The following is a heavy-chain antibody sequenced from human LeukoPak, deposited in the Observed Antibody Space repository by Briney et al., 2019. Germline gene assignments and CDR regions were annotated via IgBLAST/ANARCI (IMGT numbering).Heavy chain of an antibody. D-gene: IGHD4-11*01. CDR1: GGSISSYY. CDR3: ARGRYSNWERYYYMDV. CDR2: IYYSGST. V-gene: IGHV4-59*12. J-gene: IGHJ6*03. Sequence: PSETLSLTCTVSGGSISSYYWSWIRQPPGKGLEWIGYIYYSGSTNYNPSLKSRVTISVDTSKNQVSLKLSSVTAADTAVYYCARGRYSNWERYYYMDVWGKGATVTVSS.